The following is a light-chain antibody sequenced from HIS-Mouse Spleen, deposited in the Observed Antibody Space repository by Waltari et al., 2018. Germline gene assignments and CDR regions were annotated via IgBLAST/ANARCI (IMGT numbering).Light chain of an antibody. CDR1: SSNIGSNY. J-gene: IGLJ3*02. Sequence: QSVLTQPPSASGTPGQRVTISCSGSSSNIGSNYVYWYQQLPGTAPKLLIYRNNPRPAGVPDRFSGSQSGTSASLAIRGLRSEDEADYYCAAWDDSLGGWVFGGGTKLTVL. V-gene: IGLV1-47*01. CDR3: AAWDDSLGGWV. CDR2: RNN.